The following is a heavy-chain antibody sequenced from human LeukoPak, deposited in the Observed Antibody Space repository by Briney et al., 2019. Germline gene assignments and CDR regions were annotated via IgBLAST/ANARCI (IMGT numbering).Heavy chain of an antibody. Sequence: KSSETLSLPCTVSGDSIDSYYWSWIRQPPGKGLEWIGYIYYRGTTSYNPFLKSRVTISVDTSKNQFSLKLNSVTAADTAVYYCARLPRYGGYDHFDYWGQGILVIVSS. CDR1: GDSIDSYY. CDR3: ARLPRYGGYDHFDY. D-gene: IGHD5-12*01. V-gene: IGHV4-59*12. CDR2: IYYRGTT. J-gene: IGHJ4*02.